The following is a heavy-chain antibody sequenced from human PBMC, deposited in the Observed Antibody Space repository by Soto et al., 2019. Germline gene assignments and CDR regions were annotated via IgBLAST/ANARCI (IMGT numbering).Heavy chain of an antibody. CDR2: IYYLGNT. CDR1: GGSSSSGPPY. V-gene: IGHV4-39*01. J-gene: IGHJ4*02. CDR3: AGLFPYESSGYHLNY. D-gene: IGHD3-22*01. Sequence: PSETLSLTCTVSGGSSSSGPPYSGWIRQPPEQGLDWVGSIYYLGNTYCNSALRSRVVISVDKSKNQFALKLSSVTAADTAVYYCAGLFPYESSGYHLNYWGQGTQVTVSS.